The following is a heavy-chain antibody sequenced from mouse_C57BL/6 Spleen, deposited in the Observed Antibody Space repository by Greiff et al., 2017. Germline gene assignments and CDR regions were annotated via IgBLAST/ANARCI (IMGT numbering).Heavy chain of an antibody. CDR2: IDPSDSYT. J-gene: IGHJ2*01. CDR1: GYTFTSYW. V-gene: IGHV1-69*01. Sequence: QVQLQQPGAELVMPGASVKLSCKASGYTFTSYWMHWVKQRPGQGLEWIGEIDPSDSYTNYNQKFKGKSTLTVDKSSSTAYMQLSSLTSEDSAVYYCARSGDGYPLLDYWGQGTTLTVSS. CDR3: ARSGDGYPLLDY. D-gene: IGHD2-3*01.